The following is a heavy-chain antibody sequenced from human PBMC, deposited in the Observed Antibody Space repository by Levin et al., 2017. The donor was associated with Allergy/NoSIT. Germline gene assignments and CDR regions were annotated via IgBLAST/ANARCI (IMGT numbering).Heavy chain of an antibody. J-gene: IGHJ6*03. CDR1: GGSIRSDY. D-gene: IGHD2/OR15-2a*01. CDR3: ARARLSAVSDYYYYYMDV. CDR2: ISYRGST. V-gene: IGHV4-59*01. Sequence: SQTLSLTCSVSGGSIRSDYWSWIRQPPGKVLEWIGDISYRGSTNYNASLKSRVTISGDTSENQFSLKLSSVTAADTAVYYCARARLSAVSDYYYYYMDVWGRGTAVTVS.